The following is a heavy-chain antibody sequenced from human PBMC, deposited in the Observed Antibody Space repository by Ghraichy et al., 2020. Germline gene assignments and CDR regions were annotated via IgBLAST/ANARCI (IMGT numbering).Heavy chain of an antibody. CDR2: IYYSGST. V-gene: IGHV4-59*01. J-gene: IGHJ5*02. CDR3: AREGRDFWSGLGDLNWFDP. Sequence: SQTLSLTCTVSGGSISSYYWSWIRQPPGKGLEWIGYIYYSGSTNYNPSLKSRVTISVDTSKNQFSLKLSSVTAADTAVYYCAREGRDFWSGLGDLNWFDPWGQGTLVTVSS. D-gene: IGHD3-3*01. CDR1: GGSISSYY.